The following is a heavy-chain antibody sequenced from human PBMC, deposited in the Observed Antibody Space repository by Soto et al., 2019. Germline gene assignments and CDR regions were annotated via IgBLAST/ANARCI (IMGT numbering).Heavy chain of an antibody. D-gene: IGHD2-2*01. CDR1: GFSFSNYG. CDR2: VSSDGNNK. CDR3: AKDRVIQLLPIWPDP. V-gene: IGHV3-30*18. J-gene: IGHJ5*02. Sequence: LRLSCVASGFSFSNYGMHWVRQAPGKGLEWVAFVSSDGNNKYYAESVKGRFTISRDNSKSTLFLQVDRLTVDDTAVYYCAKDRVIQLLPIWPDPWGQGTLVTVSS.